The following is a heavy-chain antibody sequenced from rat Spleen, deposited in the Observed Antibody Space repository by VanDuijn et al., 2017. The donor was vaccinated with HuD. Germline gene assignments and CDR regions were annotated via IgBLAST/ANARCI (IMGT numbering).Heavy chain of an antibody. Sequence: EVQLQESGPGLVKPSQSLSLTCSVTGYSITSNYWGWIRKFPGNKMEWMGYKSYSCSTSYNPSLKSRISITRDTSKNQFFLQLKFVTXXXTAXXYCXXXREXXXWGXXYWGQGXXVTVSS. D-gene: IGHD1-7*01. V-gene: IGHV3-1*01. CDR1: GYSITSNY. CDR2: KSYSCST. J-gene: IGHJ3*01. CDR3: XXXREXXXWGXXY.